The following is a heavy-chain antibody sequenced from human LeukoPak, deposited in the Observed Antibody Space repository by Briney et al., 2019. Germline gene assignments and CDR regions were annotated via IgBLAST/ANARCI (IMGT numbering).Heavy chain of an antibody. J-gene: IGHJ6*02. Sequence: GGSLRLSCAASGFTFSSYWMSWVRQAPGKGLEWVANIKQDGSEKYYVDSVKGRFTISRDNAKNSLYLQMNSLRAEDTAVYYCARARVVVVPAAPNEPYYYYGMDVWGQGTTVTVSS. CDR3: ARARVVVVPAAPNEPYYYYGMDV. V-gene: IGHV3-7*01. D-gene: IGHD2-2*01. CDR1: GFTFSSYW. CDR2: IKQDGSEK.